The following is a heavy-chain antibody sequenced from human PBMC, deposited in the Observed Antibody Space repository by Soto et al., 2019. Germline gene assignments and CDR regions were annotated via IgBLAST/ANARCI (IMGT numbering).Heavy chain of an antibody. CDR1: GYTLTELS. V-gene: IGHV1-24*01. Sequence: ASVKVSCKVSGYTLTELSMHWVRQAPGKGLEWMGGFDPEDGETIYAQKFQGRVAMTEDTSTDTAYMELNNLRAGDTAVYFCVRGFGRDGYNYPYFDYWGQGTLVTVSS. J-gene: IGHJ4*02. CDR2: FDPEDGET. CDR3: VRGFGRDGYNYPYFDY. D-gene: IGHD5-12*01.